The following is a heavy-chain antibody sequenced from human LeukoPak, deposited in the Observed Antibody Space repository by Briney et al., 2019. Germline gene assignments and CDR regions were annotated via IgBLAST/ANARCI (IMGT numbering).Heavy chain of an antibody. CDR1: GFTFSSYS. CDR2: ISSSSSYI. D-gene: IGHD1-26*01. CDR3: ASSVGATNDFDY. J-gene: IGHJ4*02. Sequence: NPGGSLRLSCAASGFTFSSYSMNWVRQAPGKGLEWVSSISSSSSYIYYADSVKGRFTISRDNAKNSLYLQMNSLRAEDTAVYYCASSVGATNDFDYWGQGTLVTVSS. V-gene: IGHV3-21*01.